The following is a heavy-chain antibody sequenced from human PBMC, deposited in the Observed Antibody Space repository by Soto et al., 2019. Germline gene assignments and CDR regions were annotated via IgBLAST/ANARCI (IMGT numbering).Heavy chain of an antibody. CDR3: AHSDRSASCGGGTCYHFDS. D-gene: IGHD2-15*01. V-gene: IGHV2-5*02. CDR2: LYWDDDK. CDR1: GFSISADGVG. Sequence: QITLKESGPTLVKPTQTLSLTCSCSGFSISADGVGVGWIRQPPGKALEWLAILYWDDDKRYNPSLNRRVINIKDTARNQVVITMTNMDPVDTTTYCCAHSDRSASCGGGTCYHFDSWGQGILVTVSS. J-gene: IGHJ4*02.